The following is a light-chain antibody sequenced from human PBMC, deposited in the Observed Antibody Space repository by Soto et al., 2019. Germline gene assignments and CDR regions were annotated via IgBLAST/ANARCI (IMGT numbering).Light chain of an antibody. Sequence: IGMTQPPATLSASPGERSTLCCRAGQTIYSNVAWYQQRPGQPPXXLIYRASSRATGIPARFIGIGYGTEFTLTIDSMQSEDSAVDYCQQYQNLWTFGQGTKVDNK. CDR3: QQYQNLWT. J-gene: IGKJ1*01. CDR2: RAS. CDR1: QTIYSN. V-gene: IGKV3-15*01.